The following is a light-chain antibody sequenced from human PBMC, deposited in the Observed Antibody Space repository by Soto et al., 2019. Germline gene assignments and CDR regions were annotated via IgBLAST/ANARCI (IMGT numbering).Light chain of an antibody. CDR1: QSISSW. J-gene: IGKJ1*01. CDR3: QRYATYSPT. Sequence: DIQMTQSPSTLSASVGDRVTITCRASQSISSWLAWYQQKPGKAPKLLIYDASSLESGVPSRFSGSGSGTEFTLTISSLQPDDFATYYCQRYATYSPTFGQGTKVGIK. CDR2: DAS. V-gene: IGKV1-5*01.